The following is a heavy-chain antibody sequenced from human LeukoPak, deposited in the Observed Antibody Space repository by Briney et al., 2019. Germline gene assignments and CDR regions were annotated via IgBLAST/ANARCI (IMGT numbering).Heavy chain of an antibody. CDR1: GCSFSRYW. CDR3: ARQTSSGWNFDY. J-gene: IGHJ4*02. CDR2: IHPGEAYS. V-gene: IGHV5-51*01. D-gene: IGHD6-19*01. Sequence: GGALEISWKGSGCSFSRYWIGWVRQVPGKGLEWMGIIHPGEAYSRYSPSFQGQVTISADKSISTAYLQWSSLKASDTAMYYCARQTSSGWNFDYWGQGTLVTVSS.